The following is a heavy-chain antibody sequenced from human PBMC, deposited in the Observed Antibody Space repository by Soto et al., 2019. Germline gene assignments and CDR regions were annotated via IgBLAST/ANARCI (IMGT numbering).Heavy chain of an antibody. D-gene: IGHD3-22*01. V-gene: IGHV3-30-3*01. Sequence: GGSLRLSCAASGFTFSSYAMHWVRQAPGKGLEWVAVISYDGSNKYYADSVKGRFTISRDNSKNTLYLQMNSLRAEDTAVYYCASLTGGPITMIAGACWGQGTLVTVSA. CDR3: ASLTGGPITMIAGAC. CDR2: ISYDGSNK. J-gene: IGHJ4*02. CDR1: GFTFSSYA.